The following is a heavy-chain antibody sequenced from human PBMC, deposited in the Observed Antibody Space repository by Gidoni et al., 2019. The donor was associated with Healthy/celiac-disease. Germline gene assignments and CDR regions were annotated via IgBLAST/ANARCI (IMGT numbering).Heavy chain of an antibody. CDR2: ISYDGSNK. V-gene: IGHV3-30*03. D-gene: IGHD2-15*01. J-gene: IGHJ6*02. Sequence: QVQLVESGGGVVQPGRSLRLSCAASGFPFSSYGMHWVRQAPGKGLEWVAVISYDGSNKYYADSVKGRFTISRDNSKNTLYLQMNSLRAEDTAVYYCARGRLGRVVAATPYYYGMDVWGQGTTVTVSS. CDR1: GFPFSSYG. CDR3: ARGRLGRVVAATPYYYGMDV.